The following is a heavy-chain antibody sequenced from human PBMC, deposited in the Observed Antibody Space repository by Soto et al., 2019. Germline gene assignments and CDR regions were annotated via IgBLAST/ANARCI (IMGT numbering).Heavy chain of an antibody. D-gene: IGHD3-3*01. J-gene: IGHJ6*02. CDR3: ARGAGYDFETWPFSYCMDV. V-gene: IGHV4-39*01. CDR2: FYYTGGT. Sequence: PSETLSLTCTVSGASISSSGSCWGWVRQPPGKGLECIVSFYYTGGTYSTSYNPSLKSRVTISVDTPKRQFSLNLRSVTAADTAVYYCARGAGYDFETWPFSYCMDVWGQGTTVTVSS. CDR1: GASISSSGSC.